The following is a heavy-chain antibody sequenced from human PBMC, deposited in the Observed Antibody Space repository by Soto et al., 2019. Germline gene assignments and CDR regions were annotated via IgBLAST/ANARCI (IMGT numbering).Heavy chain of an antibody. J-gene: IGHJ2*01. D-gene: IGHD1-20*01. V-gene: IGHV1-18*01. CDR3: AREVFHSFDL. CDR2: ISAYNANT. CDR1: GYTLTRYG. Sequence: QVHLVQSGAEVKKPGASVKVSCKASGYTLTRYGITWVRQAPGQGLEWMGSISAYNANTNYAQKLKGRLTMTTDTSTSTAFMELRSLTSDATSVYYCAREVFHSFDLWGRVTLGSFSS.